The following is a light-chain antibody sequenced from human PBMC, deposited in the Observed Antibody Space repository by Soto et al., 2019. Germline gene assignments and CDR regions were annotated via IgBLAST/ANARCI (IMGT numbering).Light chain of an antibody. CDR1: QSISSW. J-gene: IGKJ1*01. V-gene: IGKV1-5*01. CDR2: DAS. Sequence: EIKMTQSPSTLSASVGDMVTITCRASQSISSWLAWYQQKPGKAPKLLIYDASSLESGVPSRFSGSGSGTEFTLTSISLQPDDLATYYCQQYNSYPWTFGQGTXG. CDR3: QQYNSYPWT.